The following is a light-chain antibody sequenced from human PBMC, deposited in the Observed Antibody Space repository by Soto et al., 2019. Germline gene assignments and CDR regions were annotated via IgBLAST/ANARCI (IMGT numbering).Light chain of an antibody. CDR1: QSVSSSY. J-gene: IGKJ4*01. CDR2: GAS. Sequence: EIWLTQSPGTLSLSQGERATLSCRASQSVSSSYLAWYQQKPGQAPRLRIYGASTRPTGIPARFSGGGSGTEFTLTISSLKPEDVAAYYCQKYNSAPLTFGGGTKVDIK. V-gene: IGKV3-20*01. CDR3: QKYNSAPLT.